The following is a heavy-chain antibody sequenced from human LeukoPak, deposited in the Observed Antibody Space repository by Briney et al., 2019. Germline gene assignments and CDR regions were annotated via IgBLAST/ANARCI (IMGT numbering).Heavy chain of an antibody. CDR2: INHSGST. Sequence: SETLSLTCTVSGGSISSGSYYWSWIRQPAGKGLEWIGEINHSGSTNYNPSLKSRVTISVDTSKNQFSLKLSSVTAADTAVYYCARRRKYYGSKFDPWGQGTLVTVSS. J-gene: IGHJ5*02. V-gene: IGHV4-61*10. CDR3: ARRRKYYGSKFDP. CDR1: GGSISSGSYY. D-gene: IGHD3-10*01.